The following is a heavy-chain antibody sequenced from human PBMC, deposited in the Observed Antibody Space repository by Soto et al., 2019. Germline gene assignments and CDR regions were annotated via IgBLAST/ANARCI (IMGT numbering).Heavy chain of an antibody. V-gene: IGHV4-34*01. CDR3: ARGEWFVRGYGMDV. Sequence: SETLSLTCDVYGGSFSGYIWAWIRQTPGKGLQWIGQINHSGSANYNPSLKSRVTISPDTSQNQFSLKLKSVTAADTAVYYCARGEWFVRGYGMDVWGRGTTVTVSS. CDR1: GGSFSGYI. D-gene: IGHD3-3*01. CDR2: INHSGSA. J-gene: IGHJ6*02.